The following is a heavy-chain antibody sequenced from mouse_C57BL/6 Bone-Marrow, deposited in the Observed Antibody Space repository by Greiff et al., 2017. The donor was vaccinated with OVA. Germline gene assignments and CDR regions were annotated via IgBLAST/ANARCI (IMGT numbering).Heavy chain of an antibody. J-gene: IGHJ3*01. CDR2: IYPRSGNT. CDR3: ARSPLYYGSSYGFAY. V-gene: IGHV1-81*01. D-gene: IGHD1-1*01. CDR1: GYTFTSYG. Sequence: VKLMESGAELARPGASVKLSCKASGYTFTSYGISWVKQRTGQGLEWIGEIYPRSGNTYYNEKFKGKATLTADKSSSTVYMELRSLTSEDSAVYFCARSPLYYGSSYGFAYWGQGTLVTVSA.